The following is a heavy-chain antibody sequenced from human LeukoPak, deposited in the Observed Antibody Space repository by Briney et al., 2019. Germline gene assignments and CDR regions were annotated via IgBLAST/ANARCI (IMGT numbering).Heavy chain of an antibody. V-gene: IGHV4-34*01. CDR1: GGSFSGYY. CDR3: AREGKRRPYYGSGTYGMDV. J-gene: IGHJ6*04. CDR2: INHSGST. Sequence: SETLSLTCAVYGGSFSGYYWSWISQPPGKGLEWIGEINHSGSTNYNPSLKSRVTISVDTSKNRFSLKLSSVTAADAAVYYCAREGKRRPYYGSGTYGMDVWGKGTTVTVSS. D-gene: IGHD3-10*01.